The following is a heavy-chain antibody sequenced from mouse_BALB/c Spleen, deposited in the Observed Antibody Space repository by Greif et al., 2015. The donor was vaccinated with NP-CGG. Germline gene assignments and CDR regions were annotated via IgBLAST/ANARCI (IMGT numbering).Heavy chain of an antibody. V-gene: IGHV1-7*01. Sequence: QVQLKQSGAELAKPGASVKMSCKASGYTFTSYWMHWVKQRPGQGLEWIGYINPSTGYTEYNQKFKDKATLTADKSSSTAYMQLSSLTSEDSAVYYCARQTGGYYGYFDVWGAGTTVTVSS. CDR3: ARQTGGYYGYFDV. CDR2: INPSTGYT. CDR1: GYTFTSYW. J-gene: IGHJ1*01. D-gene: IGHD4-1*01.